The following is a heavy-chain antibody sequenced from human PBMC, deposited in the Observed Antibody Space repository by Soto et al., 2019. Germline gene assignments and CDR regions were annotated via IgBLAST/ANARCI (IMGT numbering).Heavy chain of an antibody. Sequence: SETLSLTCAVSGVSIHNSHSFWGWIRQPPGKGLEFIGSIYYSGGANYNPSLKSRVTISLDTSKNQFSLTVNSVTAADTAIYYCGRVVEGATRHTDFDSWGQGTLVTAPQ. CDR3: GRVVEGATRHTDFDS. J-gene: IGHJ5*01. CDR2: IYYSGGA. D-gene: IGHD2-15*01. CDR1: GVSIHNSHSF. V-gene: IGHV4-39*01.